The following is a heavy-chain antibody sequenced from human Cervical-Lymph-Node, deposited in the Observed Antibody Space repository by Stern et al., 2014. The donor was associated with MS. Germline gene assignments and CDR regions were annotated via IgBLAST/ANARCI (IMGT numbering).Heavy chain of an antibody. D-gene: IGHD1-26*01. J-gene: IGHJ3*02. Sequence: VQLVQSGGGVVQPGRSLRLSCAASGFTFSNYAMHWVRQAPGKGLEWVAVISYDGGNKYYADSVKGRFTVSRDNSKNTLYVQMNSLRGEDTAVYYCARVLVGATSAFDIWGQGTMVTVSS. CDR2: ISYDGGNK. V-gene: IGHV3-30-3*01. CDR1: GFTFSNYA. CDR3: ARVLVGATSAFDI.